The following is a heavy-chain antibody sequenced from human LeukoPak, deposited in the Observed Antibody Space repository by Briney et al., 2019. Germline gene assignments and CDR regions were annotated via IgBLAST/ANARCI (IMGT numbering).Heavy chain of an antibody. CDR1: GGSISRHF. V-gene: IGHV4-59*11. CDR2: SYYSGGT. J-gene: IGHJ4*02. CDR3: ARFCVPLHYVDY. Sequence: SETPFPTCDVPGGSISRHFWNWMRQPPGPGLERIGNSYYSGGTNYNPCLKSRVTISIDTSKNQFSLRLTSVTAADTAVYYFARFCVPLHYVDYWGQGALVTVSS.